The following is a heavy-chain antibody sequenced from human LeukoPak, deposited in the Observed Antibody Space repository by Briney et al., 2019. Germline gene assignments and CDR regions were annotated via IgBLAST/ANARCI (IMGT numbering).Heavy chain of an antibody. CDR2: IYYSGST. CDR3: AREIRLDYYDSSGYYYRDAFDI. D-gene: IGHD3-22*01. J-gene: IGHJ3*02. Sequence: PSETLSLTCTVSGGSISSYYWSWIRQPPGKGLEWVGYIYYSGSTNYNPSLKSRVTISVDTSKNEFSLKLSSVTAADTAVYYCAREIRLDYYDSSGYYYRDAFDIWGQGTMVTVSS. V-gene: IGHV4-59*01. CDR1: GGSISSYY.